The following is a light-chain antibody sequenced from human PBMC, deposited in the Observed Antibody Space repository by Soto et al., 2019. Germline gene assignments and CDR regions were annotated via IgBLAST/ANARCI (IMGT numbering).Light chain of an antibody. Sequence: IQLTQSPSSLSASIGDRVTITCRASQGISTYLAWYQQKPGTAPKLLIYGASNLQSGVPSRFSGSGSGTHFTLTISSLQPEDFATYYCQEGSTLLTFGGGTKVDIK. J-gene: IGKJ4*01. CDR2: GAS. CDR1: QGISTY. V-gene: IGKV1-9*01. CDR3: QEGSTLLT.